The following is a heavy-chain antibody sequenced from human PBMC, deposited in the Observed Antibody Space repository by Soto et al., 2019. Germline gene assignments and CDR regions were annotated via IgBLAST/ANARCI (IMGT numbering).Heavy chain of an antibody. J-gene: IGHJ6*02. V-gene: IGHV1-69*01. CDR3: ARDGPGDVVLMVTRMDV. Sequence: QVQLVQSGAEVKKPGSSVKVSCKASGGTFSSYAISWVRQAPGQGLEWMGGIIPIFGTANYAQKFQGRVTITADESTSTAYMELSSLRSEDTAVYYCARDGPGDVVLMVTRMDVWGQGTTVTVSS. D-gene: IGHD2-8*01. CDR1: GGTFSSYA. CDR2: IIPIFGTA.